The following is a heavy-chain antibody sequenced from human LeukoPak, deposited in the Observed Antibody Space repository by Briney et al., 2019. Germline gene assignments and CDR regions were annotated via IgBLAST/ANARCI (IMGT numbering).Heavy chain of an antibody. CDR3: ARGEVAAFDY. CDR2: ISSSGSTI. V-gene: IGHV3-48*03. D-gene: IGHD6-25*01. CDR1: GFTFSSYE. Sequence: PGGSLRLSCAASGFTFSSYEMNWVRQAPGKGLEWVSYISSSGSTIYYADSVKGRFTISRDNAKNSLYLQMNSLRAEDMAVYYCARGEVAAFDYWGQGTLVTVSS. J-gene: IGHJ4*02.